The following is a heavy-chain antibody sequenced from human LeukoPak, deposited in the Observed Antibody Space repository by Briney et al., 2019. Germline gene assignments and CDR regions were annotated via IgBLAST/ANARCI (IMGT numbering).Heavy chain of an antibody. J-gene: IGHJ4*02. CDR2: ISHSGTT. CDR3: ARNYDL. D-gene: IGHD3-3*01. Sequence: PSETLSLTCAVYGGSFRGYYWSWIRQPPGEALEWIGDISHSGTTNYNPSLKSRVTISVDKSMNQFSLKLTSVTAADTAVYYCARNYDLWGQGTLVTVSS. V-gene: IGHV4-34*01. CDR1: GGSFRGYY.